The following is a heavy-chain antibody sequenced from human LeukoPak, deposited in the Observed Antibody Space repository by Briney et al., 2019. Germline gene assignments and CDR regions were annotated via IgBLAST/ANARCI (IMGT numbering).Heavy chain of an antibody. D-gene: IGHD6-6*01. CDR1: GGSIRNYY. V-gene: IGHV4-4*07. CDR2: IYSSGST. CDR3: ARTILIAARWFDP. J-gene: IGHJ5*02. Sequence: PSETLSLTCTVSGGSIRNYYWSWIRQPAGKGLEWIGRIYSSGSTNYNPSLKSRVTMSVDTSKNQFSLKLSSMTAADTAVYYCARTILIAARWFDPWGQGTLVTVSS.